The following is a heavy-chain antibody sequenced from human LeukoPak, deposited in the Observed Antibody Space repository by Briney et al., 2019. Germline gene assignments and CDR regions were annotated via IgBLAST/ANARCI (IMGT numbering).Heavy chain of an antibody. V-gene: IGHV4-39*01. CDR1: GGSISSSSYY. CDR2: IYYSGRT. CDR3: ASTIFGVVYYFDY. J-gene: IGHJ4*02. Sequence: PSETLSLTCTFSGGSISSSSYYWGWLRQPPGKGLEGIGSIYYSGRTYYNPSLKSRVTISVDTSKDQFSLKLSSVTAADTAVYYCASTIFGVVYYFDYWGQGTLVTVSS. D-gene: IGHD3-3*01.